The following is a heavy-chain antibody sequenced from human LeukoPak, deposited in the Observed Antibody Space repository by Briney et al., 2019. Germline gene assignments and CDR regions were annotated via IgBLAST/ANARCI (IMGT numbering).Heavy chain of an antibody. V-gene: IGHV4-59*12. CDR2: IHYSGST. Sequence: SETLSLTCTVSGGSFRRYYWSWIRQSPGKGLEWIGYIHYSGSTNYNPSLKSRVTILVDTSKNQFSLKLSSVTAADTAVYYCARVWGSSWYGRENWFDPWGQGTLVTVSS. D-gene: IGHD6-13*01. CDR1: GGSFRRYY. J-gene: IGHJ5*02. CDR3: ARVWGSSWYGRENWFDP.